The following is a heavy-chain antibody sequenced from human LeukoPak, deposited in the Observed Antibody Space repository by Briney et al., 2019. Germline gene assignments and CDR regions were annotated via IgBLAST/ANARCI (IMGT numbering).Heavy chain of an antibody. CDR2: IRYDGSNK. CDR3: AKGSRGDTAMVRSYFDY. Sequence: GGYLRLSCAASGFTFSSYGMHWVRQAPGKGLEWVAFIRYDGSNKYYADYVKGRFTISRDNSKNTLYLQMNSLRAEDTAVYYCAKGSRGDTAMVRSYFDYWGQGTLVTVSS. J-gene: IGHJ4*02. D-gene: IGHD5-18*01. CDR1: GFTFSSYG. V-gene: IGHV3-30*02.